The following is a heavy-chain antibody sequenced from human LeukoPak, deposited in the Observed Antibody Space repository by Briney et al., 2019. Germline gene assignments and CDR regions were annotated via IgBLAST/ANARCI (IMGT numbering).Heavy chain of an antibody. V-gene: IGHV1-46*01. CDR1: GYTFTSYY. J-gene: IGHJ3*02. CDR3: ASNHYYDSSRGAFDI. Sequence: GASVKVSCKVSGYTFTSYYMHWVRQAPGQGLEWMGIINPSGGSTSYAQKFQGRVTMTRDTSTSTVYMELSSLRSEDAAVYYCASNHYYDSSRGAFDIWGQGTMVTVSS. CDR2: INPSGGST. D-gene: IGHD3-22*01.